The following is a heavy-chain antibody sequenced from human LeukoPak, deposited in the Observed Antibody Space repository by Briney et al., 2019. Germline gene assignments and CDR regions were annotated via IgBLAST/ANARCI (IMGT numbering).Heavy chain of an antibody. J-gene: IGHJ4*02. D-gene: IGHD6-19*01. CDR3: ARGPGSSGWYYFDY. CDR1: GFTFSSYE. CDR2: ISSSGSTI. Sequence: GGSLRLSCAASGFTFSSYEMNWVRQAPGKGLEWVSYISSSGSTIYYADSVKGRFTISRDNSKNTLYLQMNSLRAEDTAVYYCARGPGSSGWYYFDYWGQGTLVTVSS. V-gene: IGHV3-48*03.